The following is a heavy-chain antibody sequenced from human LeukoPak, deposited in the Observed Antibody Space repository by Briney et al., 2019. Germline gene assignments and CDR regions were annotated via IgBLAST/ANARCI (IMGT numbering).Heavy chain of an antibody. CDR3: ARPNPHYCSGGSCYSGVYYFDY. CDR2: IYPGDSDT. D-gene: IGHD2-15*01. V-gene: IGHV5-51*01. Sequence: GESLKISCKGCGYSFTSYWIGWVRQMPGKGLEWMGIIYPGDSDTTYSPSFQGQVTISADKSISTAYLQWSSLKASDTAMYYCARPNPHYCSGGSCYSGVYYFDYWGQGTLVTVSS. CDR1: GYSFTSYW. J-gene: IGHJ4*02.